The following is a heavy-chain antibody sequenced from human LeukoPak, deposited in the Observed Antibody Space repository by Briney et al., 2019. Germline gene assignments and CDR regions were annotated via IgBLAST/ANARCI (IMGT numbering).Heavy chain of an antibody. J-gene: IGHJ5*02. Sequence: GRSLRLSCAASGFSFSSYGMHWVRQAPGKGLEWVAAIWYDGSNKYYADSVKGRFTISRDNSKNTLYLQMNSLRAEDTAVYYCARGGPLSGYSSLDPWGQGTLVTVSS. D-gene: IGHD5-18*01. CDR2: IWYDGSNK. CDR1: GFSFSSYG. V-gene: IGHV3-33*01. CDR3: ARGGPLSGYSSLDP.